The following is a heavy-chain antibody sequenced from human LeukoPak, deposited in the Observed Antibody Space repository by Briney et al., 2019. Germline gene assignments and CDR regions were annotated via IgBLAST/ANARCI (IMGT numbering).Heavy chain of an antibody. CDR3: ASSHYDSSGFDY. CDR1: GGSISSGSYY. D-gene: IGHD3-22*01. V-gene: IGHV4-61*02. J-gene: IGHJ4*02. CDR2: IYTSGST. Sequence: SETLSLTCTVSGGSISSGSYYWSWIRQPAGKGLEWIGRIYTSGSTNYNPSLKSRVTISVDTSKNQFSLKLSSVTAADTAVYHCASSHYDSSGFDYWGQGTLVTVSS.